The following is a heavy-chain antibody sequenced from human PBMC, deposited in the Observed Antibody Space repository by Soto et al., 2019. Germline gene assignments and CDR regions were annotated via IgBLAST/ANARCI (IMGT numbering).Heavy chain of an antibody. CDR1: GGSIRSGGYY. D-gene: IGHD6-13*01. V-gene: IGHV4-31*03. Sequence: QVQLQESGPGLVKPSQTLSLSCTVYGGSIRSGGYYWTWIRQHPGKGLEWIGYTYYSGYTNYNPSLKSRVTISVDASKNQFSVKLSSVTAADTAVYYCARVLSTAAVDYWGQGTLVTVSS. CDR3: ARVLSTAAVDY. CDR2: TYYSGYT. J-gene: IGHJ4*02.